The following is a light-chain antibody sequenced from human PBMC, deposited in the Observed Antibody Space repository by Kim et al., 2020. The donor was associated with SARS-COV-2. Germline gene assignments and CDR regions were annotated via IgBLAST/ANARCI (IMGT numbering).Light chain of an antibody. Sequence: DIQMTQSPSTLSASVGDRVTITCRASQSISSCLAWYQQKPGKAPSLLIYKASTLESGVPSRFSGSGSGTEFTLTISSLRPDDFATYYCQQYNNYSKTFGQGTKVDIK. CDR2: KAS. V-gene: IGKV1-5*03. CDR3: QQYNNYSKT. J-gene: IGKJ1*01. CDR1: QSISSC.